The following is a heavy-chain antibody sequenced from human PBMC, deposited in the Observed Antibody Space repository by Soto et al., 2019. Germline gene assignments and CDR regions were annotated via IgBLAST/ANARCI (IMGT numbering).Heavy chain of an antibody. CDR3: AKDGAPRYCGRSSCHPAGAY. Sequence: QVQLVESGGGVVQPGRSLRLSCAGSGLTFSNYGLHWVRKAPGKGLEGVAVISYDGRHKYYADSVKGRFTISRDNSNNMLYLQMDSLRAEDTAVYYCAKDGAPRYCGRSSCHPAGAYWGQGTLVTVSS. CDR1: GLTFSNYG. V-gene: IGHV3-30*18. CDR2: ISYDGRHK. J-gene: IGHJ4*02. D-gene: IGHD2-15*01.